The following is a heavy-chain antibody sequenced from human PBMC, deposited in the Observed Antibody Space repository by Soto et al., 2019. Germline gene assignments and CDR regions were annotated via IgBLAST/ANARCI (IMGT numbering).Heavy chain of an antibody. CDR3: VRDQLILPADDFYYGVDV. CDR2: IKQDGGEK. J-gene: IGHJ6*02. V-gene: IGHV3-7*03. CDR1: GFSFNMYW. Sequence: EVQLVESGGGSVQPGESLRLSCVASGFSFNMYWMSWIRQAPGKGLEWVARIKQDGGEKYYVDSVKGRFTVSRDNAKNSLHLQLHCVSADDAGIYYCVRDQLILPADDFYYGVDVWGQGTTVTVSS.